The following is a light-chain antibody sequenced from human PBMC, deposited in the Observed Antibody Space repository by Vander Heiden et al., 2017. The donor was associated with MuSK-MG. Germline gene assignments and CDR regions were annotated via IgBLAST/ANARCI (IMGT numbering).Light chain of an antibody. V-gene: IGKV1-39*01. Sequence: DIQMTQSPSSLSASVGDRVTITCRASQSISSYLNWYQQKPGKAPKLLIYAASSLQSGVPSRFSGSGSGTDFTLTISILQPEDFATYYCQQSDSTPMYTFGQGTKLEIK. J-gene: IGKJ2*01. CDR2: AAS. CDR1: QSISSY. CDR3: QQSDSTPMYT.